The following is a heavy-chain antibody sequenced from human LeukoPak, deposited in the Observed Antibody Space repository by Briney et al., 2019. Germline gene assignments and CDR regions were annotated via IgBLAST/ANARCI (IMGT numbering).Heavy chain of an antibody. V-gene: IGHV3-23*01. D-gene: IGHD1-26*01. J-gene: IGHJ4*02. CDR2: ISGGGGT. Sequence: GGSLRLSCAASGFTFSSYAMTWVRQAPGKGLEWVAAISGGGGTQYAGAVKGRFTVSRDISKNTLYLQMNSLRAEDTAVYCCAKDTDVGYWGQGTLVTVSS. CDR1: GFTFSSYA. CDR3: AKDTDVGY.